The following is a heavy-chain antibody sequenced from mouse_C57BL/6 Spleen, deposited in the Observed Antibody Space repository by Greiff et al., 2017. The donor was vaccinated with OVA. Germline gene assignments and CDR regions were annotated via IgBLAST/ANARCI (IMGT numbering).Heavy chain of an antibody. CDR3: ARNYDAYWYFDV. V-gene: IGHV8-8*01. Sequence: QVTLKESGPGILQPSQTLSLTCSFSGFSLSTFGMGVGWIRQPSGKGLEWLAHICWDDDKYYNPALKSRLTISKDTSKNQVFLKSANVDTEDTAKYYCARNYDAYWYFDVWGTGTTVTVSS. CDR2: ICWDDDK. CDR1: GFSLSTFGMG. J-gene: IGHJ1*03. D-gene: IGHD2-4*01.